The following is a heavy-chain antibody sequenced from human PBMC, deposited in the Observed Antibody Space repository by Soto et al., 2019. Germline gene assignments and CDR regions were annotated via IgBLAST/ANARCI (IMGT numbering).Heavy chain of an antibody. CDR1: GFSFSSYS. Sequence: PGGSLRFSCAASGFSFSSYSINWVRQAPGKGLEWVSYISSSSSAIYYADSVKGRFTISRDNAKNSLYLQMNSLRAEDTAVYYCARDMPISTSGNYPYYFGYWGQGA. V-gene: IGHV3-48*01. D-gene: IGHD3-10*01. CDR2: ISSSSSAI. CDR3: ARDMPISTSGNYPYYFGY. J-gene: IGHJ4*02.